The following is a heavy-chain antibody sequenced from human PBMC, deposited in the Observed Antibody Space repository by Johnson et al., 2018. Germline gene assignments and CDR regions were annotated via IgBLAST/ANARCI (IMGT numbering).Heavy chain of an antibody. V-gene: IGHV3-30*04. CDR1: RFTFSSYA. D-gene: IGHD3-10*01. CDR2: ISYDGSNK. CDR3: AKDPSSGPGYYHMDV. J-gene: IGHJ6*03. Sequence: QVQLVESGGGVVQPGRSLRLSCAASRFTFSSYAMHWVRQAPGKGLEGVAVISYDGSNKYYAASVTGRLTISRDNSKNTLYLQMNSLRAEDTAVYYCAKDPSSGPGYYHMDVWGKGTTVTVSS.